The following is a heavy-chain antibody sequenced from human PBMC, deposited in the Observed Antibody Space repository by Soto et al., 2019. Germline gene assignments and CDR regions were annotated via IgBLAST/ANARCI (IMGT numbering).Heavy chain of an antibody. V-gene: IGHV1-46*01. CDR1: GYIFINYY. D-gene: IGHD3-10*01. CDR2: INPSGGST. CDR3: ARAKSSGENQYYYYGMDV. J-gene: IGHJ6*02. Sequence: ASVKVSCKASGYIFINYYIHWVRQAPGQGLEWIGIINPSGGSTSYAQKFQGRVTMTRDTSTSTVYMELSSLRSEDTAVYYCARAKSSGENQYYYYGMDVWGQGTTVTVSS.